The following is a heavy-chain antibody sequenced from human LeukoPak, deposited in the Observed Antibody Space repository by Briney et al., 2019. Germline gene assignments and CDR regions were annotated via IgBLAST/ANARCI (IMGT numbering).Heavy chain of an antibody. J-gene: IGHJ4*02. CDR3: VKDITLWFGALGYFDY. CDR1: GFTFSSYA. V-gene: IGHV3-64D*06. D-gene: IGHD3-10*01. CDR2: ISSNGGST. Sequence: PGGSLRLSCSASGFTFSSYAMHWVRQAPGKGLEYVSAISSNGGSTYYADSVKGRFTISRDNSKNTLYLQMSSLRAEDTAVYYCVKDITLWFGALGYFDYWGQGTLVTVSS.